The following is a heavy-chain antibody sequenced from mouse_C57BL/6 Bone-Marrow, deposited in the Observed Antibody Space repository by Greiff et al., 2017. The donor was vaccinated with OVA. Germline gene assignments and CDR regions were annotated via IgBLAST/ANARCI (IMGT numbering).Heavy chain of an antibody. D-gene: IGHD2-10*01. Sequence: VQLQQSGAELVKPGASVKLSCKASGYTFTSYWMQWVKQRPGQGLEWIGEIDPSDSYTNYNQKFKGKATLTVDTSSSTAYMQLSSRTSEDSAVYYCARRNLLCWYFDVWGTGTTVTVSS. J-gene: IGHJ1*03. CDR3: ARRNLLCWYFDV. V-gene: IGHV1-50*01. CDR2: IDPSDSYT. CDR1: GYTFTSYW.